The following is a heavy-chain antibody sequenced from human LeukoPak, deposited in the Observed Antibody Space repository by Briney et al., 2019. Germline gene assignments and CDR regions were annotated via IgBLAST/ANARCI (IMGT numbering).Heavy chain of an antibody. V-gene: IGHV4-59*01. CDR3: ARGGSSPFDY. D-gene: IGHD6-6*01. CDR2: IYYSGST. CDR1: GGSISSYY. Sequence: PSETLSLTCTVSGGSISSYYWSWIRQPPGKGLEWIGNIYYSGSTNYNPSLKSRVTISVDTSKNQFSLKLSSVTAADTAVYYCARGGSSPFDYWGQGTLVTVSS. J-gene: IGHJ4*02.